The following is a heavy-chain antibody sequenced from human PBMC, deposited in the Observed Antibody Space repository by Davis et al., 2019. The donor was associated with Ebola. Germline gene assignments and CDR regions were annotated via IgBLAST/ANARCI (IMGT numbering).Heavy chain of an antibody. V-gene: IGHV3-48*01. CDR2: ISSSSSTI. D-gene: IGHD6-19*01. CDR1: GFTFSSYS. Sequence: GESLKISCAASGFTFSSYSMNWVRQAPGKGLEWVSYISSSSSTIYYADSVKGRFTISRDNAKNSLYLQMNSLRAEDTAVYYCARDDSGWYKGSAFDIWGQGTMVTVSS. CDR3: ARDDSGWYKGSAFDI. J-gene: IGHJ3*02.